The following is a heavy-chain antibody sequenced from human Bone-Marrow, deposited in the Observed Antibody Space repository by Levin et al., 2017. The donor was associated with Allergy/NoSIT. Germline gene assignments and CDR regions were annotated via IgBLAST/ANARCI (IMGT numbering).Heavy chain of an antibody. CDR3: VKSWSRSWSGRFDS. Sequence: GGSLRLSCAASGFNSGFTFDDYAMHWVRQVPGKGLEWVSGISWDGNLKFYADSVKGRFTISRDNAKDSLSLQMNSLTVDDTAFYFCVKSWSRSWSGRFDSWGQGTLVTVSS. J-gene: IGHJ5*01. V-gene: IGHV3-9*01. CDR1: GFNSGFTFDDYA. CDR2: ISWDGNLK. D-gene: IGHD6-13*01.